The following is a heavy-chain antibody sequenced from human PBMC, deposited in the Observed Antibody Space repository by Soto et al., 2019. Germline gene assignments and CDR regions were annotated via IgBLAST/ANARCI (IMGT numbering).Heavy chain of an antibody. CDR1: GGSVYSGGYY. CDR3: ATGDLTARELFFGY. D-gene: IGHD3-10*01. CDR2: NHYTGST. V-gene: IGHV4-31*03. J-gene: IGHJ4*02. Sequence: SETLSLTCTVSGGSVYSGGYYCNWIRQHPGKGLEWIGYNHYTGSTFYNPSLKSRVTISVDTSKNQFSLKLSSVTAADTAVYYCATGDLTARELFFGYWGQGTLVTVSS.